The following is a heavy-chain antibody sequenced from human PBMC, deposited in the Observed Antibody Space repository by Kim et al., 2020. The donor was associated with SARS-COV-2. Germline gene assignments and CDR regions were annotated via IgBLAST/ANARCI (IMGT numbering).Heavy chain of an antibody. CDR3: ARDRKIHLDY. V-gene: IGHV3-33*01. CDR1: GFTFSSYG. Sequence: GGSLRLSCAASGFTFSSYGMHWVRQAPGKGLEWVAVIWYDGSNKYYADSVKGRFTIFRDNSKNTLYLQMNSLRAEDSDVYYCARDRKIHLDYWGQGTLVTVSS. CDR2: IWYDGSNK. J-gene: IGHJ4*02.